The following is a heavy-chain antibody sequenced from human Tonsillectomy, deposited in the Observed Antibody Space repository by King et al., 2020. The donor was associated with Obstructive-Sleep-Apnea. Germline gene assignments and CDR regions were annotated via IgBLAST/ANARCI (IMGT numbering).Heavy chain of an antibody. Sequence: QLQESGPGLVKPSETLSLTCTVSGGSISSYYWTWIRQPPGKGLEGIGYIYYSGSTNYNPSLKSRGTISVDTSKNQFSLKLTSVTAADTAVYYCARVNYDILTGYPYYFDYWGQGTLVTVSS. D-gene: IGHD3-9*01. CDR1: GGSISSYY. V-gene: IGHV4-59*01. CDR2: IYYSGST. J-gene: IGHJ4*02. CDR3: ARVNYDILTGYPYYFDY.